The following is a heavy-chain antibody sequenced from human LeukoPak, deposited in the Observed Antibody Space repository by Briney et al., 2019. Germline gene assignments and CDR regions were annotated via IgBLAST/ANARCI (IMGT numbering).Heavy chain of an antibody. CDR2: IYTSGST. Sequence: PSETLSLTCTVSGGSISSYYWSWIRQPAGKGLEWIGRIYTSGSTNYNPSLKSRVTMSVDTSKNQFSLKLSSVTAADTAVYYCARLYCSSTSCYSFDPWGQGTLVTVSS. V-gene: IGHV4-4*07. J-gene: IGHJ5*02. CDR3: ARLYCSSTSCYSFDP. D-gene: IGHD2-2*01. CDR1: GGSISSYY.